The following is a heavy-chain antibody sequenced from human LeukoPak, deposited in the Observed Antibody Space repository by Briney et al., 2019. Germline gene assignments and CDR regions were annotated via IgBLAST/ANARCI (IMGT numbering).Heavy chain of an antibody. J-gene: IGHJ4*02. V-gene: IGHV3-23*01. CDR2: ISGSGGST. CDR1: GFTFSSYS. Sequence: PGGSLRLSCAASGFTFSSYSMNWVRQAPGKGLEWVSAISGSGGSTYYADSVKGRFTISRDNSKNTLYLQMNSLRAEDTAVYYCAKGIYKIPLLLWFGELLRFGFDYWGEGTLVTVSS. CDR3: AKGIYKIPLLLWFGELLRFGFDY. D-gene: IGHD3-10*01.